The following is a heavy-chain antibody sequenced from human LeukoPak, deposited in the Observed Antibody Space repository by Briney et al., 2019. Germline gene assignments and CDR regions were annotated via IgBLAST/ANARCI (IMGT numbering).Heavy chain of an antibody. J-gene: IGHJ3*01. Sequence: GVPLTLSCAASGFTFRVAAMTWVRQAPGKGLEWVSLIGASGESTYYADSVKGRFTISRDNSKNTLSLQMNSLRVEDTAMYFCAKDIQLSTWGVGTMVTVSS. CDR1: GFTFRVAA. CDR2: IGASGEST. D-gene: IGHD5-24*01. V-gene: IGHV3-23*01. CDR3: AKDIQLST.